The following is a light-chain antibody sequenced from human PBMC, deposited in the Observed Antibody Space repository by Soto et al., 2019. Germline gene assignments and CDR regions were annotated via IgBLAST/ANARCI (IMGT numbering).Light chain of an antibody. CDR2: DGI. J-gene: IGKJ1*01. V-gene: IGKV3-20*01. Sequence: EVLLTQSPGTLALSPGASATLSCRASQGVPTTYVAWYQQRPGQAPRLLIYDGIYRAAGTPGRFSGSVSGTDLTLSINRLEPEDFAVYYCQHYGGSPGSFGQGTKVEI. CDR1: QGVPTTY. CDR3: QHYGGSPGS.